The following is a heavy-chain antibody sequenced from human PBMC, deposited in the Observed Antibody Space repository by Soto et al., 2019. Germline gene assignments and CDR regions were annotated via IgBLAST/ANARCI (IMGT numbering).Heavy chain of an antibody. CDR3: ARGTILTGATYWPDP. J-gene: IGHJ5*02. Sequence: SVKVSCKASGGIFSSFAVSWVRQAPGQGLEWMGGIIPMTGTPNYAQKFQGRVTMTADGSTSTAYLVLSSLRSEDTAVYYCARGTILTGATYWPDPCGQGSVVSASS. D-gene: IGHD1-1*01. CDR1: GGIFSSFA. CDR2: IIPMTGTP. V-gene: IGHV1-69*13.